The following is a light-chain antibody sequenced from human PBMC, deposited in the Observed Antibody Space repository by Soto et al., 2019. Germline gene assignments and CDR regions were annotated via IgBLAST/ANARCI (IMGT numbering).Light chain of an antibody. V-gene: IGKV1-8*01. CDR3: QQYYSYPFT. J-gene: IGKJ3*01. Sequence: AIRMTQSPSSFSASTGDRVTITCRASQGISSYLAWYQQKPGKAPKLLIYAASTLQSGVPSRFSGSGPWTDFTLTISCLQSEDFATYYCQQYYSYPFTFGPGTKVDIK. CDR1: QGISSY. CDR2: AAS.